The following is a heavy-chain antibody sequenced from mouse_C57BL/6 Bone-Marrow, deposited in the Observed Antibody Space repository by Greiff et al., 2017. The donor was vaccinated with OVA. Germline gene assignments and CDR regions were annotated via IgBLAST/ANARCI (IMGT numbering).Heavy chain of an antibody. CDR2: IYPGGGYT. CDR3: ARDGASYWYFDV. J-gene: IGHJ1*03. CDR1: GYTFTNYW. D-gene: IGHD3-1*01. Sequence: QVQLQQSGAELVRPGPSVKMSCKASGYTFTNYWIGWAKQRPGHGLEWIGDIYPGGGYTNYNEKFKGKATLTADKSSSTADMQFSSLTSEDSAIDYCARDGASYWYFDVWGTGTTVTVSS. V-gene: IGHV1-63*01.